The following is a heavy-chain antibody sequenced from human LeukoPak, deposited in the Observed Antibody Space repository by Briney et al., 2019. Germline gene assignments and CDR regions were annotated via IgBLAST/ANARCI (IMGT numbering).Heavy chain of an antibody. J-gene: IGHJ4*02. CDR3: ARDLGGIDY. CDR2: ISGSGGNT. Sequence: PGGSLRLSCAASGFTFSSYAMSWVRQAPGKGLEWVSAISGSGGNTYYADSVKGRFTISRDNSKNTLYLEMNSLRADDTAVYYCARDLGGIDYWGQGTLVTVSS. V-gene: IGHV3-23*01. CDR1: GFTFSSYA.